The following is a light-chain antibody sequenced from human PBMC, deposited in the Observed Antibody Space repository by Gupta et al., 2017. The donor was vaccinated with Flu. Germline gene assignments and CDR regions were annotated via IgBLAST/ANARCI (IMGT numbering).Light chain of an antibody. Sequence: SNIGRYGVDWFQQLPGTAPKLIIYDYSDRPSGVPDRFSGSKSGTSASLAISALQSEDEADYYCAVWDDSLRGHYVFGSGTKVTVL. CDR1: SNIGRYG. CDR2: DYS. V-gene: IGLV1-44*01. J-gene: IGLJ1*01. CDR3: AVWDDSLRGHYV.